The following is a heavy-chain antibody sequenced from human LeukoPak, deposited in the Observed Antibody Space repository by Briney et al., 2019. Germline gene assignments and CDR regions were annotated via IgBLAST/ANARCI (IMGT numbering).Heavy chain of an antibody. Sequence: SVKVSCKSSGFTFTDEYIHWVRQAPGQGLEWMGWINPYSGAINYAQKFQGRVTLTRDTSISTAYMELSRLTSGDTAVYYCARDPKSQLLLDYWGQGTLVTVSS. CDR2: INPYSGAI. CDR1: GFTFTDEY. D-gene: IGHD2-2*01. CDR3: ARDPKSQLLLDY. J-gene: IGHJ4*02. V-gene: IGHV1-2*02.